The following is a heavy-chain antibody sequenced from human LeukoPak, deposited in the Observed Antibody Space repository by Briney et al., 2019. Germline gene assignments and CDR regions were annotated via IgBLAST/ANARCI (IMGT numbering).Heavy chain of an antibody. D-gene: IGHD6-13*01. CDR2: IGTSGGST. CDR3: AKDGPIASDGTNY. CDR1: GFTFSSFA. V-gene: IGHV3-23*01. J-gene: IGHJ4*02. Sequence: GGSLRLSCAASGFTFSSFAMSWVRQAPGRGLEWVPTIGTSGGSTYYADSVKGRFTISRDNSKNTLYLQMHSLRAEDTAVYYCAKDGPIASDGTNYWGQGTLVTVSS.